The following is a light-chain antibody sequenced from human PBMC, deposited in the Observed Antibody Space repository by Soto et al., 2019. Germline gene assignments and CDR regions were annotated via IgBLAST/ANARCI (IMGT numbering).Light chain of an antibody. CDR3: QQYGNSPIT. CDR1: RSVSNY. V-gene: IGKV3-20*01. J-gene: IGKJ5*01. CDR2: DSS. Sequence: EIVLTQSPATLSLSPGESATLSCRASRSVSNYLAWYQQKPGQAPRLIINDSSNRATGIPDRFSGSGSGTDFTLTISRLEPEDVAVYYCQQYGNSPITLGQGTRLEIK.